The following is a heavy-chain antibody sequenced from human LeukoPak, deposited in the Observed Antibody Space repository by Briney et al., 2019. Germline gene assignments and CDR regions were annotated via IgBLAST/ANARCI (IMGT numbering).Heavy chain of an antibody. J-gene: IGHJ4*02. CDR3: ARAPQTSNYYGSGSYYGSTIDY. CDR1: GFTFSDYY. V-gene: IGHV3-11*01. CDR2: ISSSGSTI. Sequence: GGSLRLSCAASGFTFSDYYMSWIRQAPGKGLEGVSYISSSGSTIYYADSVKGRFTISRDNAKNSLYLQMNSLRAEDTAVYYCARAPQTSNYYGSGSYYGSTIDYWGQGTLVTVSS. D-gene: IGHD3-10*01.